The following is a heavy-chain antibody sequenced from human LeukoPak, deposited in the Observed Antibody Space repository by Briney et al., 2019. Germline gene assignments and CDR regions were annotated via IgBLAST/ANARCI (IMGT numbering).Heavy chain of an antibody. V-gene: IGHV1-8*03. J-gene: IGHJ3*02. CDR2: MNPNSGNT. CDR3: ARVPRYYDILTGYYWGAFDI. CDR1: GYTFTSYD. D-gene: IGHD3-9*01. Sequence: ASVKVSCKASGYTFTSYDINWVRQATGQGLEWMGWMNPNSGNTGYAQKFQGRVTITRNTSISTAYMELSSLRSEDTAVYYCARVPRYYDILTGYYWGAFDIRGQGTMVTVSS.